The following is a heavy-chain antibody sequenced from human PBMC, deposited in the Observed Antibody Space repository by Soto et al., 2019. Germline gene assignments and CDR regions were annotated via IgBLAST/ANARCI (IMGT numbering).Heavy chain of an antibody. J-gene: IGHJ4*02. D-gene: IGHD6-19*01. CDR3: AREGSGWAYYFDY. CDR1: GYSFTTYW. V-gene: IGHV5-51*01. CDR2: IYPPDSQA. Sequence: PGESLKISCKGSGYSFTTYWIVGVRQMPGKGLEWMGIIYPPDSQARYSPSFQGQVTLSVDNSKNTLYLQMNSLRAEDTAVYYCAREGSGWAYYFDYWGQGTLVTVSS.